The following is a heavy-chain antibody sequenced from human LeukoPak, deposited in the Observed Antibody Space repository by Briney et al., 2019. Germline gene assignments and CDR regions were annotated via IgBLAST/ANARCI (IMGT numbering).Heavy chain of an antibody. J-gene: IGHJ6*02. CDR1: GGSISSYY. V-gene: IGHV4-59*01. D-gene: IGHD2-15*01. Sequence: PSETLSLTCTVSGGSISSYYWSWIRQPPGKGLEWIGYIYYSGSTNYNPSLESRVTISVDTSKNQFSPKLSSVTAADTAVYYCARSGEGYYYGMDVWGQGTTVTVSS. CDR2: IYYSGST. CDR3: ARSGEGYYYGMDV.